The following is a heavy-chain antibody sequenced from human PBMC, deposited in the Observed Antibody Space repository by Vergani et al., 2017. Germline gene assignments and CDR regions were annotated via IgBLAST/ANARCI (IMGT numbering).Heavy chain of an antibody. CDR1: GFTSSYYG. D-gene: IGHD2-2*01. J-gene: IGHJ1*01. Sequence: QVHLVESGGGVVQPGRSLRLSCVVSGFTSSYYGMHWVRQAPGKGLEWVAVISYDGTQKYYADSVKGRFTISRDNSKSTLYLQMNSLRTEVTAVYYCATKSCSTPGCQIGYFREWGQGTLVTVSS. CDR2: ISYDGTQK. V-gene: IGHV3-30*03. CDR3: ATKSCSTPGCQIGYFRE.